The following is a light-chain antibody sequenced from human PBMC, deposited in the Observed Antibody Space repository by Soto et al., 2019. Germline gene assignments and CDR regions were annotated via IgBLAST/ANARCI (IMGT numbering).Light chain of an antibody. CDR1: SSDVGGYDY. Sequence: QSALTQPRSVSGSPGQSVTISCTETSSDVGGYDYVSWFQHHPGKVPKLMIYDVTKRPSGVPDRFSASKSGNTASLTISGLQAEDEADYYCCSYGGYFWVFGGGTKLTVL. V-gene: IGLV2-11*01. CDR3: CSYGGYFWV. J-gene: IGLJ3*02. CDR2: DVT.